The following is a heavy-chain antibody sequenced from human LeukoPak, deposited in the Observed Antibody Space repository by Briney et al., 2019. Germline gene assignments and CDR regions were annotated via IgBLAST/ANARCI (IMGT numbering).Heavy chain of an antibody. J-gene: IGHJ4*02. V-gene: IGHV1-46*01. Sequence: ASVNVSCKASGYTFTSYYMHWVRQAPGQGLEWMGLINPTGDRTGYAQKFQGRVTMTRDMSTNTDYLGLSSLRSDDTAFYYCARDFRTPYSYESSGYKDYWGQGTLVTVSS. CDR1: GYTFTSYY. CDR3: ARDFRTPYSYESSGYKDY. D-gene: IGHD3-22*01. CDR2: INPTGDRT.